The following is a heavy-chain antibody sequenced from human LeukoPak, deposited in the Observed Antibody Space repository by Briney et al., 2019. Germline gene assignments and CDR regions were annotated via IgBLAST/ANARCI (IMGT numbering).Heavy chain of an antibody. CDR1: EFTFINYG. Sequence: GALRLSCVAAEFTFINYGLHCVRQAPGKGLEGVASSSSDGSDKYYSEAVRGGFSISRDNSKSTLYLQMNSLSAEDTALYYCTRADSRESGGYESDYWGQGTLVTVSS. D-gene: IGHD5-12*01. J-gene: IGHJ4*02. V-gene: IGHV3-30*03. CDR3: TRADSRESGGYESDY. CDR2: SSSDGSDK.